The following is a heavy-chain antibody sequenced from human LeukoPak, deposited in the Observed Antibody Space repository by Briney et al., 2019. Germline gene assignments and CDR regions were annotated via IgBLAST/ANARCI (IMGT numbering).Heavy chain of an antibody. D-gene: IGHD6-19*01. V-gene: IGHV4-61*02. CDR2: IYNSGST. Sequence: SETLSLTCTVSGDSISSDSYYWNWIRQPAGKGLEWIGRIYNSGSTKYNPSLRSRVTISVDTSKNQFSLKLTSVTAADTAVYYCATGVTYKGGLYGFDYWGQGTLVTVSS. CDR3: ATGVTYKGGLYGFDY. J-gene: IGHJ4*02. CDR1: GDSISSDSYY.